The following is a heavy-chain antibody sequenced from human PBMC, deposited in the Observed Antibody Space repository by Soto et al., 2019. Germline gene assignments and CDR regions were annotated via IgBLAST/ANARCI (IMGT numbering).Heavy chain of an antibody. Sequence: QVQLVESGGGVVQPGRSLRLSCAASGFTFSSYGMHWVRQAPGKGLEWVAVIWYDGSNKYYADSVKGRFTISRDNSKNTLYLQMNSLRAEHTAVYYCARIPYSSGWYPFDYWGQGTLVTVSS. V-gene: IGHV3-33*01. J-gene: IGHJ4*02. CDR3: ARIPYSSGWYPFDY. D-gene: IGHD6-19*01. CDR1: GFTFSSYG. CDR2: IWYDGSNK.